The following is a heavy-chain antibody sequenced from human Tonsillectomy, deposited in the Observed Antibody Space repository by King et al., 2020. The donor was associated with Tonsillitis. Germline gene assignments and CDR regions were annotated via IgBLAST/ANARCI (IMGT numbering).Heavy chain of an antibody. CDR3: ATTRQSSSSFTDYFDY. Sequence: QLVQSGAEVKKPGASVKVSCKAPGYTFTSYGISWVRQAPGQGLEWMGWISTYSGNTNYAQKLQGRVTITTDTSTSTAHMELRSLRSDDTAMYYCATTRQSSSSFTDYFDYWGQGTLVTVSS. D-gene: IGHD6-13*01. V-gene: IGHV1-18*04. CDR1: GYTFTSYG. CDR2: ISTYSGNT. J-gene: IGHJ4*02.